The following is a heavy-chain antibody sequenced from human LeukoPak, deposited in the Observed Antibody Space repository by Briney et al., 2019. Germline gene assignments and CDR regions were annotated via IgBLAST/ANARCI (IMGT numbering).Heavy chain of an antibody. Sequence: EASVKVSCKPSGYTFTDFFLHWVRQAPGQGLEWMGWINPNSGDTNYAQKFQGRVTITRDTSISTVFLDLDRLTSDDTAIYYCARLKWPTDYWGQGTLVTVSS. J-gene: IGHJ4*02. V-gene: IGHV1-2*02. CDR1: GYTFTDFF. D-gene: IGHD5-12*01. CDR3: ARLKWPTDY. CDR2: INPNSGDT.